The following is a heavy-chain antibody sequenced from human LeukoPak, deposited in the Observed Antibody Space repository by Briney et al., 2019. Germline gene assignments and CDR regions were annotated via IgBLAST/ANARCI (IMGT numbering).Heavy chain of an antibody. Sequence: GGSLRLSCAASGFTFSSYAMNWVRQAPGKGLEWVGRIKSKSDGGTTDNAAPVKGRFTISRDDSKNTLYLQMNSLKPEDTGVYYCNTRLSGWVDYWGQGTLVTVSS. J-gene: IGHJ4*02. CDR1: GFTFSSYA. CDR2: IKSKSDGGTT. D-gene: IGHD6-19*01. V-gene: IGHV3-15*01. CDR3: NTRLSGWVDY.